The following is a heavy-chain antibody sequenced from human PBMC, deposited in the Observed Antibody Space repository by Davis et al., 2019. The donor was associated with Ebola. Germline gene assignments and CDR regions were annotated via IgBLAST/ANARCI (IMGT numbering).Heavy chain of an antibody. D-gene: IGHD2-15*01. V-gene: IGHV3-30-3*01. CDR1: GFTFSSYA. CDR3: ARGTGGYYYYGMDV. CDR2: ISYDGSNK. Sequence: GGSLRLSCAASGFTFSSYAMHCVRQAPGKGLEWVAVISYDGSNKYYADPVKGRFTISRDNSKNTLYLQMNSLRAEDTAVYYCARGTGGYYYYGMDVWGQGTTVTVSS. J-gene: IGHJ6*02.